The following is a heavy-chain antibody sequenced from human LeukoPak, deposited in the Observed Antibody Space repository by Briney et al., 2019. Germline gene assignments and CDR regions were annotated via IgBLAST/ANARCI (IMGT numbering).Heavy chain of an antibody. V-gene: IGHV1-69*13. Sequence: SLKLSCTASGGAFRSYAFNWVRQAAGQGLEWMGGTLPAFGTPTYSQEFQDRVTITSDESTGTVYMALSSLRPDDTAIYYCARAAVSRVSGLIIIYYLHHWGQGTLVTVSS. J-gene: IGHJ1*01. D-gene: IGHD3/OR15-3a*01. CDR1: GGAFRSYA. CDR2: TLPAFGTP. CDR3: ARAAVSRVSGLIIIYYLHH.